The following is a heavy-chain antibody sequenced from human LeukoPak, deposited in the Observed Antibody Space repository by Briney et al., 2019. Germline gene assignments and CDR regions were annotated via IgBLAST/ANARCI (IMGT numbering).Heavy chain of an antibody. V-gene: IGHV4-34*01. CDR2: INHSGST. J-gene: IGHJ4*02. D-gene: IGHD4-17*01. CDR3: ARPYGASFG. CDR1: GGSFSGYY. Sequence: PSETLSLTCAVYGGSFSGYYWSWIRQPPGKGLEWIGEINHSGSTNYNPSLKSRVTISVDTAKNHFSLKPSSVTAADTAVYYCARPYGASFGWGQGTLVTVSS.